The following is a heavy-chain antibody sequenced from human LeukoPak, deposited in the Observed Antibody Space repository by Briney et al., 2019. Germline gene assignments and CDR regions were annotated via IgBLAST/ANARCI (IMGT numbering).Heavy chain of an antibody. D-gene: IGHD3-22*01. CDR3: ARATNLRLLLRH. CDR1: GGSISSSSYY. J-gene: IGHJ4*02. CDR2: IYYSGST. V-gene: IGHV4-39*01. Sequence: SETLSLTCTVSGGSISSSSYYWGWIRQPPGKGLEWIGSIYYSGSTYYNPSLKSRVTISVDTSKNQFSLKLSSVTAADTAVYYCARATNLRLLLRHWGQGTLVTVSS.